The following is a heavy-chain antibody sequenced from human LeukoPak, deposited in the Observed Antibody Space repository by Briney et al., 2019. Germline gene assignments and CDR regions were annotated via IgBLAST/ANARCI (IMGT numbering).Heavy chain of an antibody. CDR3: ARVGVVFDY. V-gene: IGHV4-39*01. D-gene: IGHD3-16*01. Sequence: PSETLSLTCTVSGDSISSRSYYWGWIRQPPGKGLEWIGSIYYSGITYYNPSLKSRVTISVDTSKNRFSLKLSSVTAADTAVYYCARVGVVFDYWGQGTLVTVSS. J-gene: IGHJ4*02. CDR1: GDSISSRSYY. CDR2: IYYSGIT.